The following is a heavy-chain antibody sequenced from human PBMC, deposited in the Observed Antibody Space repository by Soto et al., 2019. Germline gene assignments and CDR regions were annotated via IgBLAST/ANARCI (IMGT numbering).Heavy chain of an antibody. CDR1: GYSSATYKG. J-gene: IGHJ6*02. Sequence: SVTLSLTWGVSGYSSATYKGWTWVRPTPGKGLEWIGEIYDSGNTRYNPSLKSRVTISKDTSKNELSLKLNSVTVADTAVYYCATCQLGEYYYAMDIWGQGTTVTVSS. D-gene: IGHD7-27*01. CDR3: ATCQLGEYYYAMDI. CDR2: IYDSGNT. V-gene: IGHV4-4*02.